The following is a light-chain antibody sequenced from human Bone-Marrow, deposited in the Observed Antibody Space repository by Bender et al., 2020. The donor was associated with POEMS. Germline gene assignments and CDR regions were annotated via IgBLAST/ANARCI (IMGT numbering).Light chain of an antibody. Sequence: NFMLTQPHSVSESPGKTVTISCTRSSGSIASNYVQWYQQRPGSAPTTVIYEDNHRPSGVPDRFSGSIDSSSNSASLTVSGLKTEDEADYYCQSYDSNKASWVFGGGTKLTVL. V-gene: IGLV6-57*04. J-gene: IGLJ3*02. CDR3: QSYDSNKASWV. CDR2: EDN. CDR1: SGSIASNY.